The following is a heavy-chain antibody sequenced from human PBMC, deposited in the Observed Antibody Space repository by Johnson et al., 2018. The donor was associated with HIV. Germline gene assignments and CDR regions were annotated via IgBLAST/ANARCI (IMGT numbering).Heavy chain of an antibody. D-gene: IGHD6-6*01. Sequence: QVQLVVSGGGVVQPGRSLRLSCAASGFTFSNYDIHWVRQAPGKGLEWVAFISYDGTNKYYADSVKGRFTISRDNSKNTLYLQMNSLRAEDTALYYCARGHIAARPHAFDIWGQGTMVTVSS. CDR3: ARGHIAARPHAFDI. CDR2: ISYDGTNK. V-gene: IGHV3-30*03. J-gene: IGHJ3*02. CDR1: GFTFSNYD.